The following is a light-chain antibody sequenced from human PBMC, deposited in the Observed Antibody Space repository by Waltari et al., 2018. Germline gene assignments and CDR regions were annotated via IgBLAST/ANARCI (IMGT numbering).Light chain of an antibody. J-gene: IGLJ3*02. CDR1: STDVAGYDP. CDR2: EVT. CDR3: SSYAGGSSLM. Sequence: QSALTQPPSASGSPGQSINISCTGISTDVAGYDPVFRYQQHPGKAPKLLIYEVTKRPSGVPDRFSGSKSDNTASLAVSGLQAEDEADYYCSSYAGGSSLMFGGGTKLTVL. V-gene: IGLV2-8*01.